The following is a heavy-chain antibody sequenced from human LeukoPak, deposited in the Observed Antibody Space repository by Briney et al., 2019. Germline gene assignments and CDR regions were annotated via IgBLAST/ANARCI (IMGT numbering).Heavy chain of an antibody. CDR3: AKDPSGSYRGYFDY. CDR1: GFAFSSYG. D-gene: IGHD1-26*01. Sequence: GGSLRLSCAASGFAFSSYGRHWVRQAPGKGLEWVAFIRYDGSNKYYADSVKGRFTISRDNSKNTLYLQMNSLRGEDTAVYYCAKDPSGSYRGYFDYWGQGTLVTVSS. CDR2: IRYDGSNK. J-gene: IGHJ4*02. V-gene: IGHV3-30*02.